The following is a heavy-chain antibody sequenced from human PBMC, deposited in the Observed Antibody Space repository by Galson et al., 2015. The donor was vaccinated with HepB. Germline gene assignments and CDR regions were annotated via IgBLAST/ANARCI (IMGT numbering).Heavy chain of an antibody. J-gene: IGHJ4*02. CDR3: ARVGATIFGVVNRVDY. V-gene: IGHV1-18*04. CDR1: GYTFTSYG. CDR2: ISAYNGNT. D-gene: IGHD3-3*01. Sequence: SCKASGYTFTSYGITWVRQAPGQGLEWMGWISAYNGNTNYAQKLQGRVTMTTDTSTSTAYMELRSLRSDDTAVYHCARVGATIFGVVNRVDYWGQGTLVTVSS.